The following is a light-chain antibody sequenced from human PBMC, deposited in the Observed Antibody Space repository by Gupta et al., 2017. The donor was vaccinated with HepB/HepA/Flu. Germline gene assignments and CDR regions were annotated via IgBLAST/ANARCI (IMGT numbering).Light chain of an antibody. CDR1: ESISSY. CDR2: CAS. CDR3: QQCYTTPRT. J-gene: IGKJ1*01. Sequence: DIQMTQSPSSLSASVGDKLTITCLSSESISSYLTWYQQKPGNAPKLLIYCASRLQSGVPSRFSGSGSGTDFTLTISRLQPEDFATYYCQQCYTTPRTFGPGTKVEIK. V-gene: IGKV1-39*01.